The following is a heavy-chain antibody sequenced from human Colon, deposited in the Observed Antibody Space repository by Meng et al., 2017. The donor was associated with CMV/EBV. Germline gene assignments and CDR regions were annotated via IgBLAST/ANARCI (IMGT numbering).Heavy chain of an antibody. CDR2: ISGGGTST. Sequence: GGSLRLSCAASGFTFNTFWMTWVRQAPGKGLEWVSGISGGGTSTYYADSVKGRFTISRDTPNNTLFLQLNSLRAEDTAVYYCARGVIAVGQRHYFAHWGQGTLVTVSS. V-gene: IGHV3-23*01. J-gene: IGHJ4*02. D-gene: IGHD6-19*01. CDR3: ARGVIAVGQRHYFAH. CDR1: GFTFNTFW.